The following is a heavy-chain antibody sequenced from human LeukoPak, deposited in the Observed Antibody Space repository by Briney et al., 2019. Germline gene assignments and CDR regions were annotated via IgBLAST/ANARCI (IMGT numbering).Heavy chain of an antibody. CDR1: GGSFSGYY. Sequence: PSETLSLTCAVHGGSFSGYYWSWIRQPPGKGLEWIGEINHSGITNYNPSPTSRVTISVDTSKNQFSLKLSAVTAADTAVYYCARGKYVLLWFGELLRQDWFDPWGQGTLVTVSS. V-gene: IGHV4-34*01. CDR3: ARGKYVLLWFGELLRQDWFDP. J-gene: IGHJ5*02. D-gene: IGHD3-10*01. CDR2: INHSGIT.